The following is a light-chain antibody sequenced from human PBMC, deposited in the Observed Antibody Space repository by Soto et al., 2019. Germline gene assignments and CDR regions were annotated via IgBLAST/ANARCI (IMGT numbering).Light chain of an antibody. CDR3: QQYNNWPPIT. CDR1: QSVSSN. Sequence: EVVMTQSPATLSVSPGERAILSCRASQSVSSNLAWYQQKPGQAPRLLIYGTSTRATGIPARFSGWGSGTEFTLTISSLQSEDFAVYYCQQYNNWPPITFGQGTRVDIK. J-gene: IGKJ5*01. CDR2: GTS. V-gene: IGKV3-15*01.